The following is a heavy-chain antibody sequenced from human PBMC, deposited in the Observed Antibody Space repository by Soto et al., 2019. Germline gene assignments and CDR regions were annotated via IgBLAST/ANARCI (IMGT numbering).Heavy chain of an antibody. V-gene: IGHV3-30-3*01. D-gene: IGHD1-26*01. CDR2: ISYDGSNK. CDR1: GFTFSSYA. CDR3: ARDAGELL. J-gene: IGHJ4*02. Sequence: GSLRLSCAASGFTFSSYAMHWVRQAPGKGLEWVAVISYDGSNKYYADSVKGRFTISRDNSKNTLYLQMNSLRAEDTAVYYCARDAGELLWGQGTLVTVSS.